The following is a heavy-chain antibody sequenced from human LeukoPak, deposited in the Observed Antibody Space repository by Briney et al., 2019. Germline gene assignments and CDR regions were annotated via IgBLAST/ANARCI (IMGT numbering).Heavy chain of an antibody. Sequence: PSETLSLTCTVSGGSIRSYYWSWIRQPPGKGLEWIGYIYFSGSTNYNPSLRSRVTISVDTSKNQFSLKLSSVTAADTAVYYCARGGGVGYYYYYMDVWGKGTTVTIPS. V-gene: IGHV4-59*01. CDR2: IYFSGST. J-gene: IGHJ6*03. CDR3: ARGGGVGYYYYYMDV. D-gene: IGHD1-26*01. CDR1: GGSIRSYY.